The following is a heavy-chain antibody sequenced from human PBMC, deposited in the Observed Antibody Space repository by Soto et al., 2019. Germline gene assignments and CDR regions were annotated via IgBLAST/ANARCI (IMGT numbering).Heavy chain of an antibody. J-gene: IGHJ2*01. D-gene: IGHD5-12*01. V-gene: IGHV1-69*01. CDR1: GDTFNKYT. Sequence: QVQLVQSGAEVKEPGSSVKVSCKVSGDTFNKYTINWVRQAPGQGLEWMAGIIPIYGTANHALKFHGRIKVTADDSTATAYMELNSLTSEDTAIYYCARDGHGYNYWYFDLWGRGTLITVSS. CDR2: IIPIYGTA. CDR3: ARDGHGYNYWYFDL.